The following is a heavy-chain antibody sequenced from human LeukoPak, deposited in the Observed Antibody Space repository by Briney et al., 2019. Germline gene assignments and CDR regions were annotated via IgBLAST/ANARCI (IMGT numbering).Heavy chain of an antibody. CDR2: ICSSSSYI. CDR3: AILKGSELYFDY. Sequence: PGGSLRLSCAASGFTFSSYSMNWVRQAPGKGLEWGSSICSSSSYIYYADSVKGRFTISRDNAKNSLYLQMNSLTAEDTAVYYCAILKGSELYFDYWGQGTLVTVSS. V-gene: IGHV3-21*01. J-gene: IGHJ4*02. CDR1: GFTFSSYS. D-gene: IGHD1-1*01.